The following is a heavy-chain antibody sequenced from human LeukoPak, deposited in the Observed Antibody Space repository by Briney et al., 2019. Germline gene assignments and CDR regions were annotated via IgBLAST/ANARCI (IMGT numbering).Heavy chain of an antibody. V-gene: IGHV4-39*01. CDR2: IYYSGST. Sequence: PSETLSLTCTVSGGSISSSSYYWGWIRQPPGKGLEWIGCIYYSGSTYYNPSLKSRVTISVDTSKNQFSLKLSSVTAADTAVYYCARTYDYFDYWGQGTLVTVSS. CDR3: ARTYDYFDY. J-gene: IGHJ4*02. CDR1: GGSISSSSYY. D-gene: IGHD4-17*01.